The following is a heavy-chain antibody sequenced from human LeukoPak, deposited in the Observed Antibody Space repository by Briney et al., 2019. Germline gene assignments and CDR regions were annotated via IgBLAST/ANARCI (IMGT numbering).Heavy chain of an antibody. Sequence: MPSETLSLTCTVSGDSISSGSYYWSWIRQPAGKGLEWIGRIYTSGSTNYNPSLKSRVTISVDTSKNQFSLKLSSVTAADTAVYYCARERYFDYYYYGMDVWGQGTTVTVSS. J-gene: IGHJ6*02. CDR1: GDSISSGSYY. CDR2: IYTSGST. V-gene: IGHV4-61*02. D-gene: IGHD3-9*01. CDR3: ARERYFDYYYYGMDV.